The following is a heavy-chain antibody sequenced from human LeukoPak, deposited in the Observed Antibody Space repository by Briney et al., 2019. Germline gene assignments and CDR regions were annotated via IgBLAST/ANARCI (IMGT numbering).Heavy chain of an antibody. Sequence: SETLSLTCTVSGGSISSSSYYWGWIRQPPGKGLEWIGSIYYSGSTYYNPSLKSRVTISVDTSKNQFSLKLSFVTAADTAVYYCARRCYSSSWYYFDYWGQGTLVTVSS. CDR2: IYYSGST. CDR3: ARRCYSSSWYYFDY. D-gene: IGHD6-13*01. J-gene: IGHJ4*02. CDR1: GGSISSSSYY. V-gene: IGHV4-39*07.